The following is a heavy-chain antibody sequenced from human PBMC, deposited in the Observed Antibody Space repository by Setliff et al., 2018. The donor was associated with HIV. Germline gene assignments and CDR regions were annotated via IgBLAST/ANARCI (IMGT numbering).Heavy chain of an antibody. CDR3: ARRIYGNNPYFDY. Sequence: PSETLSLTCTVSGGSISRGSYYWSWIRQPAGKGLEWIGRIYTNGNTNYNPSLKSRVTVSADTSKDQFSLKLTSVTAADTAIYYCARRIYGNNPYFDYWSQGTLVTVSS. V-gene: IGHV4-61*02. CDR1: GGSISRGSYY. J-gene: IGHJ4*02. CDR2: IYTNGNT. D-gene: IGHD4-17*01.